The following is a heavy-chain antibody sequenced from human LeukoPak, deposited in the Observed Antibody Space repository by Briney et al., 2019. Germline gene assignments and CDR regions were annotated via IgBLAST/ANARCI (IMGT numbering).Heavy chain of an antibody. CDR1: GFTFSTYA. CDR3: AKGRYCDSRGYPIDY. V-gene: IGHV3-30-3*02. CDR2: ISYDGSNK. Sequence: PGGSLRLSCAASGFTFSTYAMHWVRQAPGKGLEWVSVISYDGSNKYYADSVKGRFTISRDNSKNTLYLQMNSLRAEDTAVYFCAKGRYCDSRGYPIDYWGQGTLVTVSS. J-gene: IGHJ4*02. D-gene: IGHD3-22*01.